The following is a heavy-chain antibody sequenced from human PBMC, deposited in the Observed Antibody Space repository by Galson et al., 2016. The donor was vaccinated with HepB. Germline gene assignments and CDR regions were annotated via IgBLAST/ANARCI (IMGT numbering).Heavy chain of an antibody. D-gene: IGHD6-19*01. V-gene: IGHV3-7*03. CDR3: AISSDWAFDF. CDR2: VNQAGSGK. J-gene: IGHJ4*02. Sequence: SLRLSCAASGFTFSRFWMSWVRQAPGQGLEWVANVNQAGSGKYYVDSVKGRFTIYRDNAENSLSLQINSLRAEDTAVYYCAISSDWAFDFRGQGTLVTVSS. CDR1: GFTFSRFW.